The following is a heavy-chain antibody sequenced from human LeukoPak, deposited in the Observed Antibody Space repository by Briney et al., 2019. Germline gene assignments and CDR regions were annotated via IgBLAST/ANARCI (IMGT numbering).Heavy chain of an antibody. Sequence: GGSLRLSCTTSGFNFRAYWMAWVRQAPGKGLEWVSAISGSGGSTYYADSVKGRFTISRDNSKNTLYLQMNSLRAEDTAVYYCAKEVTTYYYYYYGMDVWGQGTTVTVSS. CDR3: AKEVTTYYYYYYGMDV. V-gene: IGHV3-23*01. D-gene: IGHD4-17*01. CDR1: GFNFRAYW. CDR2: ISGSGGST. J-gene: IGHJ6*02.